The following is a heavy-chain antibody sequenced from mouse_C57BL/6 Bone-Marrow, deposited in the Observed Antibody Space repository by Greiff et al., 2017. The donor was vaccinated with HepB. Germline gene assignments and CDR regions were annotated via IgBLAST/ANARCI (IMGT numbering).Heavy chain of an antibody. CDR3: AREKDYEDAMDY. V-gene: IGHV1-50*01. J-gene: IGHJ4*01. D-gene: IGHD1-1*01. CDR1: GYTFTSYW. Sequence: QVQLQQPGAELVKPGASVKLSCKASGYTFTSYWMQWVKQRPGQGLEWIGEIDPSDSYTNYNQKFKGKATLTVDTSSSTAYMQLSSLTSEDSAVDYWAREKDYEDAMDYWGQGTSVTVSS. CDR2: IDPSDSYT.